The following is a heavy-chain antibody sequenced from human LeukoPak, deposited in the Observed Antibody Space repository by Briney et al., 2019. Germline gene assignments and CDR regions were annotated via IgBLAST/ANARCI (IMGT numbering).Heavy chain of an antibody. CDR3: ARLLASYDYYYYYGMDV. D-gene: IGHD3-10*01. CDR1: GGSFSGYY. CDR2: INHSGST. J-gene: IGHJ6*02. Sequence: SETLSLTCAVYGGSFSGYYWSWIRQPPGKGLEWIGEINHSGSTNYNPSLKSRVTISVDKSKNQFSLKLSSVTAADTAVYYCARLLASYDYYYYYGMDVWGQGTTVTVSS. V-gene: IGHV4-34*01.